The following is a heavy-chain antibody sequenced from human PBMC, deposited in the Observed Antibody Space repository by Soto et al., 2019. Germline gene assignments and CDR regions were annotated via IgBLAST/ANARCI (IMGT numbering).Heavy chain of an antibody. Sequence: EVQLLESGGGLVQPGGSLRLSCAASGFTFSSYAMSWVRQAPGKGLEWVSAISGSGGSTYYADSVKGPFTISRDNSKNTLYLQVNSLRAEDTAVYYCAKDRHGEGVYYFDYWGQGTLVSVSS. CDR2: ISGSGGST. J-gene: IGHJ4*02. CDR3: AKDRHGEGVYYFDY. D-gene: IGHD4-17*01. V-gene: IGHV3-23*01. CDR1: GFTFSSYA.